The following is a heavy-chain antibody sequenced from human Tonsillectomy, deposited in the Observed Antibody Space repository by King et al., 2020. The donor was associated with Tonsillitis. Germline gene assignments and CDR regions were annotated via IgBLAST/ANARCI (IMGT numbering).Heavy chain of an antibody. CDR3: ASSYSSGFFGLDC. V-gene: IGHV1-2*02. CDR2: INPKSGGT. CDR1: GYTFTAYF. J-gene: IGHJ4*02. Sequence: QLVQSGAEVKKPGASVKVSCKASGYTFTAYFMHWVRQAPGQWLEWMGCINPKSGGTNFAQRVQGRVSKTRDTSLHTPHMDLSSVRSDDTAVYYCASSYSSGFFGLDCWGQGTLVTVSS. D-gene: IGHD6-19*01.